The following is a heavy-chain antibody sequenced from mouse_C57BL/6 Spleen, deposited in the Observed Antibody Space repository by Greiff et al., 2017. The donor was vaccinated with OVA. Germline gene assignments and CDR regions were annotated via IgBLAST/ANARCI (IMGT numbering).Heavy chain of an antibody. CDR1: GFTFSDYG. Sequence: EVKLEESGGGLVKPGGSLKLSCAASGFTFSDYGMHWVRQAPEKGLEWVAYISSGSSTIYYADTVKGRFTISRDNAKNTLFLQMTSLRSEDTAMYYCARATVVATDYWYFDVWGTGTTVTVSS. V-gene: IGHV5-17*01. D-gene: IGHD1-1*01. J-gene: IGHJ1*03. CDR2: ISSGSSTI. CDR3: ARATVVATDYWYFDV.